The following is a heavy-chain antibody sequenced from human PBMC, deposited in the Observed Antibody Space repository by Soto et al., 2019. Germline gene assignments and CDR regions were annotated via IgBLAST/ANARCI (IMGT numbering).Heavy chain of an antibody. D-gene: IGHD6-13*01. CDR3: ARGKKQLGYYYYYMDG. Sequence: SETLSLTCTVSGGSISSDYWSWIRQPPGKGLEWIGYIYYSGSTDYNPSLKSRVTISVDTSKNQFSLKLSSVTAVDTAVYYCARGKKQLGYYYYYMDGWGKGTTVTVSS. CDR2: IYYSGST. CDR1: GGSISSDY. J-gene: IGHJ6*03. V-gene: IGHV4-59*01.